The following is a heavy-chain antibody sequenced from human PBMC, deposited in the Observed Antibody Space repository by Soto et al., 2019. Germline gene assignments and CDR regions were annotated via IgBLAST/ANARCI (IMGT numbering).Heavy chain of an antibody. Sequence: QVQLVESGGGVVQPGRSLRLSCAASGFPFTTYGMHWVREGPGKGLEWVAVISYDGSNKYYADSLKGRFTISKDNSKNTLYLQMNSLRPEETALYYCGGGQYYFDYRGPGTLVTVSS. J-gene: IGHJ4*02. CDR2: ISYDGSNK. V-gene: IGHV3-30*03. CDR3: GGGQYYFDY. CDR1: GFPFTTYG. D-gene: IGHD3-10*01.